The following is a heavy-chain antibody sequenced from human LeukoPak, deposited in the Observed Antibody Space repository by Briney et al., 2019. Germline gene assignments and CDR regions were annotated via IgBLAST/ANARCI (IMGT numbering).Heavy chain of an antibody. D-gene: IGHD2-2*01. V-gene: IGHV7-4-1*02. CDR3: ARGEQYQLPD. CDR2: INTNTGNP. CDR1: NYTFTSYG. J-gene: IGHJ4*02. Sequence: ASVKVSCKASNYTFTSYGISWVRQAPGQGLEWMGWINTNTGNPTYAQGFTGRFVFSLDTSVSTAYLQISSLKAEDTAVYYCARGEQYQLPDWGQGTLVTVSS.